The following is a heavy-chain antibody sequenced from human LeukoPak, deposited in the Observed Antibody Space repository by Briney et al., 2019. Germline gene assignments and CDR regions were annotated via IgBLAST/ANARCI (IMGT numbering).Heavy chain of an antibody. CDR3: ARDFVSDYDFWSGYFPRIYYYYGMDV. CDR2: ISAYNGNT. CDR1: GYTFTSYG. Sequence: ASVKVSCKASGYTFTSYGISWVRQAPGQGLEWMGWISAYNGNTNYAQKLQGRVTMTTDTSTSTAYMELRSLRSDDTAVYYCARDFVSDYDFWSGYFPRIYYYYGMDVWGQGTTVTVSS. D-gene: IGHD3-3*01. J-gene: IGHJ6*02. V-gene: IGHV1-18*01.